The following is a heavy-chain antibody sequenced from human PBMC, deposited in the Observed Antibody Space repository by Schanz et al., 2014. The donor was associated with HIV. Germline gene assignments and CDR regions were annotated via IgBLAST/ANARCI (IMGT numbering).Heavy chain of an antibody. CDR3: TTDSEPYVY. Sequence: EVHLVESGGRLVKPGESLILSCITSGFTLNGYSMNWVRQAPGKGLEWVGRIKSKADGGTTDYAAPVKGRFTISRDDSRNTVYLQMNSLITEDTALYYCTTDSEPYVYWGQGTLVTVSS. CDR2: IKSKADGGTT. J-gene: IGHJ4*02. V-gene: IGHV3-15*01. CDR1: GFTLNGYS. D-gene: IGHD3-16*01.